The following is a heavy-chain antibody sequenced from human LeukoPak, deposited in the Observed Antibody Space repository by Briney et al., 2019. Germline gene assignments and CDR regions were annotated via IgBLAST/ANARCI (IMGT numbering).Heavy chain of an antibody. Sequence: GGSLRLSCAASGFTFTNYNMNWVRQAPGKGLEWVSSISSNSAYIYYADSVRGRFTISRDNAKNSLYLQMNSLRAEDTAVYYCARGTTSFDYWGQGTLVTVSS. CDR2: ISSNSAYI. D-gene: IGHD1-1*01. J-gene: IGHJ4*02. CDR1: GFTFTNYN. V-gene: IGHV3-21*01. CDR3: ARGTTSFDY.